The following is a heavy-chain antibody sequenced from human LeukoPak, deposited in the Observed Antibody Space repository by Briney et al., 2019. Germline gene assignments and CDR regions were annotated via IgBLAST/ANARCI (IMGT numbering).Heavy chain of an antibody. J-gene: IGHJ4*02. Sequence: GASLKVSCKASGYTFTRSYMHWVPQAAGQGLEWMGWINPNSGGTNYAQKFHGRVTMTRDTSISTAYMELSRLRSDDTAVYYCARDFHRDTAMVTSGYWGQGTLVTVSS. CDR3: ARDFHRDTAMVTSGY. CDR1: GYTFTRSY. CDR2: INPNSGGT. D-gene: IGHD5-18*01. V-gene: IGHV1-2*02.